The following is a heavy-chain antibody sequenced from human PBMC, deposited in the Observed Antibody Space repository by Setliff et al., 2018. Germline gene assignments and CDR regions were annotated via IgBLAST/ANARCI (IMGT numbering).Heavy chain of an antibody. Sequence: GGSLRLSCATSGFTFSGDYMHWVRQAPGKGLVWVSRINTDDGTTNYADSVQGRFTIFRDNAKNTVYMELNSLRVDDTAVYFCTRAFYCGRKCYRGFDYWGQGTLVTVSS. J-gene: IGHJ4*02. CDR3: TRAFYCGRKCYRGFDY. CDR2: INTDDGTT. CDR1: GFTFSGDY. D-gene: IGHD2-21*01. V-gene: IGHV3-74*01.